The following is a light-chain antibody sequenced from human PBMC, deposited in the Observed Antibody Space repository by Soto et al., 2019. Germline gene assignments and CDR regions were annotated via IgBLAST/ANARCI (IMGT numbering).Light chain of an antibody. Sequence: SYELTQPPSVSVAPGQSARITCGGNNIGSQSVHWYQQKPGQAPVLVVYDDNERPSGIPERFSGSKSGNTATLSITRVGAGDEADYYCQVWDSGTDHAVFGGGTKLTVL. CDR3: QVWDSGTDHAV. J-gene: IGLJ2*01. CDR2: DDN. CDR1: NIGSQS. V-gene: IGLV3-21*02.